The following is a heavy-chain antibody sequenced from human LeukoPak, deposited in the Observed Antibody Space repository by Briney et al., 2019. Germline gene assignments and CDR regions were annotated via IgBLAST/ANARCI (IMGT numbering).Heavy chain of an antibody. J-gene: IGHJ5*02. V-gene: IGHV3-23*01. CDR3: ARDVGITVADSFDP. CDR1: GFTSSNYA. D-gene: IGHD6-13*01. CDR2: INGRGGST. Sequence: GGSLRLSCAASGFTSSNYAMSWVRQAPGKGLEWVSSINGRGGSTYYADSVKGRFTISRDNSKNTLYLQMNSLRAEDTAMYYCARDVGITVADSFDPWGQGTLVTVSS.